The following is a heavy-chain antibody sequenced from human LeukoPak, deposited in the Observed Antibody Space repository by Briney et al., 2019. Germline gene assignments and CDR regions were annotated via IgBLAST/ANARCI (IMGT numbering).Heavy chain of an antibody. J-gene: IGHJ6*03. CDR2: ILPIFGTP. V-gene: IGHV1-69*13. D-gene: IGHD3-9*01. CDR1: GYTFTSYD. Sequence: ASVKVSCKASGYTFTSYDINWVQQAPGQGLEWMGGILPIFGTPNYAQKFQGRVTITADESTRTAYMELSSLRSEDTAVYYCARGRSTGNYYYFMDVWGKGTTVTISS. CDR3: ARGRSTGNYYYFMDV.